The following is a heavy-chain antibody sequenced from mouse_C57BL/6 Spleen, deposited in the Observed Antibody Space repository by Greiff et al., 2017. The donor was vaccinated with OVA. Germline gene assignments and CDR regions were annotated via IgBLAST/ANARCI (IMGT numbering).Heavy chain of an antibody. CDR3: ANYYGSSHYYAMDY. J-gene: IGHJ4*01. V-gene: IGHV1-7*01. D-gene: IGHD1-1*01. Sequence: QVHVKQSGAELAKPGASVKLSCKASGYTFTSYWMHWVKQRPGQGLEWIGYINPSSGYTKYNQKFKDKATLTADKSSSTAYMQLSSLTYEDSAVYYCANYYGSSHYYAMDYWGQGTSVTVSS. CDR1: GYTFTSYW. CDR2: INPSSGYT.